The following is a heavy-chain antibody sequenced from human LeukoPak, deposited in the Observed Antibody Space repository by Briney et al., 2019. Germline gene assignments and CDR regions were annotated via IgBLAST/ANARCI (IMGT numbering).Heavy chain of an antibody. CDR1: GYSFTSYW. D-gene: IGHD3-10*01. J-gene: IGHJ4*02. V-gene: IGHV5-51*01. CDR3: ARRFSGSAIDY. Sequence: GESLKISCKGSGYSFTSYWIGWVRQLPGKGLEWLGIIYPGDSDTRYSPSFQGQVTISADKSISTAYLQWSSLKASDAAMYYCARRFSGSAIDYWGQGNLVSVSS. CDR2: IYPGDSDT.